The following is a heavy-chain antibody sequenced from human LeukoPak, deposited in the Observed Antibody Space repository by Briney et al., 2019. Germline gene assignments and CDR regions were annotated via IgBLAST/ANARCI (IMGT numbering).Heavy chain of an antibody. CDR3: ARVVVVPYYYYGMDV. Sequence: SQTLSLTCTVSGGSISSGGYYWSWIRQHPGKGLEWIGEINHSGSTNYNPSLKSRVTISVDTSKNQFSLKLSSVTAADTAVYYCARVVVVPYYYYGMDVWGKGTTVTVSS. CDR2: INHSGST. D-gene: IGHD2-15*01. V-gene: IGHV4-31*03. CDR1: GGSISSGGYY. J-gene: IGHJ6*04.